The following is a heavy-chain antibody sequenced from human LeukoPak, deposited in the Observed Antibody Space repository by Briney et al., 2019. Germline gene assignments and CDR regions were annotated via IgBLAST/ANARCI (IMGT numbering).Heavy chain of an antibody. CDR3: AKEGSYPIITYDS. V-gene: IGHV3-7*01. J-gene: IGHJ5*01. CDR2: IKGDGNEK. D-gene: IGHD3-10*01. CDR1: GFTFSSYS. Sequence: GGSLRLSCAASGFTFSSYSMNWVRQAPGKGLEWVANIKGDGNEKNYVDSVKGRFSISRDNARNSLYLQMDSLRAEDTAVYYCAKEGSYPIITYDSWGQGALVTVSS.